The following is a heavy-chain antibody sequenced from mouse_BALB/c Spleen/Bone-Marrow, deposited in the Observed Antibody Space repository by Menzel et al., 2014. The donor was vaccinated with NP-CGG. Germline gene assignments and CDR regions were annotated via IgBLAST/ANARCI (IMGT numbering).Heavy chain of an antibody. CDR1: GFTFSSYA. Sequence: EVKVVESGGGLVEPGGSLKLSCAASGFTFSSYAMSWVRQTPEKRLEWVASIISGGSTYYPDSVKGRFTISRDNARNILYLQMSSPRSEDTAMYYCARGGYYYFDSWGQGTTLTVSS. V-gene: IGHV5-6-5*01. CDR3: ARGGYYYFDS. CDR2: IISGGST. D-gene: IGHD1-2*01. J-gene: IGHJ2*01.